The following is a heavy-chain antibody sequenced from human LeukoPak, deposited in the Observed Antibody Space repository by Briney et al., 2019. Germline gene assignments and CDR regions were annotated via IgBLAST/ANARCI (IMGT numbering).Heavy chain of an antibody. V-gene: IGHV4-34*01. Sequence: SETLSLTCAVYGGSFSGYYWSWIRQPPGKGLEWIGEINHSGSTNYNPSLKSRVTISVDTSKNQFSLKLSSVTAADTAVYYCARAETGVVFDLWGRGTLVTVSS. CDR3: ARAETGVVFDL. CDR2: INHSGST. J-gene: IGHJ2*01. CDR1: GGSFSGYY. D-gene: IGHD7-27*01.